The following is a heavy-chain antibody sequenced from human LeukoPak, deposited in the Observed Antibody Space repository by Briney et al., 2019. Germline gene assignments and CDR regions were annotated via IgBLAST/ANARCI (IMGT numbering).Heavy chain of an antibody. J-gene: IGHJ5*02. CDR1: GFTFSSSA. V-gene: IGHV3-23*01. D-gene: IGHD3-10*01. CDR3: AKPPAMVRGVGEFDP. CDR2: ISGSGGST. Sequence: GGSLRLACAASGFTFSSSAMGCVRQAPGKGLEWVSAISGSGGSTYYADSVKGRFTISRDNSKNTLYLQMNSLRAEDTAVYYCAKPPAMVRGVGEFDPWGQGTLVTVSS.